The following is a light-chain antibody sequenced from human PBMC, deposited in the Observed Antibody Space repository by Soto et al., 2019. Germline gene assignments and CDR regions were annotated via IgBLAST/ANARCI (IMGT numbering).Light chain of an antibody. CDR3: SSYAGSNILV. Sequence: QPVLTQPPSASGSPGQSVTISCTGTSSDVGGYNYVSWYQQHPGKVPKLMIYEVTKRPSGVPDRFSGSKSGSTASLTVSGLQAEDEADDYCSSYAGSNILVFGGGTKVTVL. J-gene: IGLJ3*02. V-gene: IGLV2-8*01. CDR2: EVT. CDR1: SSDVGGYNY.